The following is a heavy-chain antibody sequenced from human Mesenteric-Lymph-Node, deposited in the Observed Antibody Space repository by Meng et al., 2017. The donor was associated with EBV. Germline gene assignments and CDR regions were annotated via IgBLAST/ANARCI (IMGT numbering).Heavy chain of an antibody. D-gene: IGHD4-17*01. CDR2: AYQSGDT. V-gene: IGHV4-39*07. CDR1: GGSISSSSEY. J-gene: IGHJ4*02. Sequence: QEWGPGQLKPSETLSLTCTVSGGSISSSSEYWGWIRQPPGKGLEWIGNAYQSGDTNYNPSLKSRVTISLDMSKNEFYLKLTSVTAADTAVYYCAGGDYVNQFNYWGQGTLVTVSS. CDR3: AGGDYVNQFNY.